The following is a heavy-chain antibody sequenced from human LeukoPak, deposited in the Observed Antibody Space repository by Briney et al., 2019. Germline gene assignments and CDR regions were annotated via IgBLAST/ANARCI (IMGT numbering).Heavy chain of an antibody. CDR2: IFTNADLT. CDR3: VKSPSDGVDV. J-gene: IGHJ6*02. V-gene: IGHV3-64D*09. CDR1: GFTLSTYP. Sequence: GGSLRLSCSASGFTLSTYPMHWVRQAPGKGLEYVSTIFTNADLTSYAASVGGRFSTSRDNSKNTLYLQMSSLRPEDTAVYYCVKSPSDGVDVWGQGATVIVSS.